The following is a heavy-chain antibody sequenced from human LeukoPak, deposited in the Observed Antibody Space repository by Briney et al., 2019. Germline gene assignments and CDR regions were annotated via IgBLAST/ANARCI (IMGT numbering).Heavy chain of an antibody. CDR1: GYSFTSYW. D-gene: IGHD2-2*01. CDR2: IYPGDSDT. V-gene: IGHV5-51*01. Sequence: GESLKISCKGSGYSFTSYWIGWVRQMPGKGLEWMGIIYPGDSDTRYSPSFQGQVTISADKSINTVYLQWSSLKASDTAIYYCARHRSSPDAFDIWGQGTLVTVSS. J-gene: IGHJ3*02. CDR3: ARHRSSPDAFDI.